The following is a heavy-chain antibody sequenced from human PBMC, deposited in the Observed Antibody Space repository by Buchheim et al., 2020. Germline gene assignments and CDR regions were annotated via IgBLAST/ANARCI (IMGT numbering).Heavy chain of an antibody. D-gene: IGHD4-17*01. V-gene: IGHV3-74*01. CDR1: GFTFSSYW. J-gene: IGHJ6*02. CDR3: ARDLVVPILPPYYGEGGGMDV. Sequence: EVQLVESGGGLVQPGGSLRLSCAASGFTFSSYWMRWVRQAPGKGLVWVSRINSDGSSTSYADSVKGRFTISRDNAKNTLYLQMNSLRAEDTAVYYCARDLVVPILPPYYGEGGGMDVWGQGTT. CDR2: INSDGSST.